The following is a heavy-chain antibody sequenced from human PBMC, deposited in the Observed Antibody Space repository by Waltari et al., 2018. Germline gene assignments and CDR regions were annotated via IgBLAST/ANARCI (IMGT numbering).Heavy chain of an antibody. V-gene: IGHV4-39*01. CDR2: IYYSGST. CDR3: ARHVEEGDYYGSGSIDP. Sequence: QLQLQESGPGLVKPSETLSLTCTVSGGSISSSSYYWGWIRQPPGKGLEWIGSIYYSGSTYYNPSLKSRVTISVDTSKNQFSLKLSSVTAADTAVYYCARHVEEGDYYGSGSIDPWGQGTLVTVSS. J-gene: IGHJ5*02. D-gene: IGHD3-10*01. CDR1: GGSISSSSYY.